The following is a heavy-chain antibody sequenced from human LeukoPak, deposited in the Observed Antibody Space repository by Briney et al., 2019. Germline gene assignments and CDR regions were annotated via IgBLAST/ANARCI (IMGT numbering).Heavy chain of an antibody. Sequence: SETLSLTCAVYGGSFSGYYWSWIRQPPGKGLEWIGEINHSGSTNYNPSLKSRVTISVDTSKNQFSPNLSSVTAADTAVYYCARQEIGLRSFDPWGQGTLVTVSS. V-gene: IGHV4-34*01. CDR1: GGSFSGYY. CDR3: ARQEIGLRSFDP. D-gene: IGHD3/OR15-3a*01. CDR2: INHSGST. J-gene: IGHJ5*02.